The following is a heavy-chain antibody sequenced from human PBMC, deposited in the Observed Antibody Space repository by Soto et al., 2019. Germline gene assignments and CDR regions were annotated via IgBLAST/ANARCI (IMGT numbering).Heavy chain of an antibody. CDR2: IYYSGST. J-gene: IGHJ5*02. V-gene: IGHV4-59*01. CDR1: GGSISSYY. CDR3: ARDEGYNWNYGHWFDP. D-gene: IGHD1-7*01. Sequence: SETLSLTCTVSGGSISSYYWSWIRQPPGKVLEWIGYIYYSGSTNYNPSLKSRVTISVDTSKNQFSLKLSSVTAADTAVYYCARDEGYNWNYGHWFDPWGQGTLVTVSS.